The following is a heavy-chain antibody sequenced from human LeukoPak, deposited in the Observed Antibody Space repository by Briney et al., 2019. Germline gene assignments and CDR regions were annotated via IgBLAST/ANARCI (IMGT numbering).Heavy chain of an antibody. CDR1: GFTFSGSA. CDR3: TRPGYSYGYKDY. D-gene: IGHD5-18*01. Sequence: GGSLRLSCAASGFTFSGSAMHWVRQASGKGLEWVGRIRSKANSYATAYAASVKGRFTISRDDSKNTAYLQMNSLKTEDTAVYYRTRPGYSYGYKDYWGQGTLVTVSS. J-gene: IGHJ4*02. CDR2: IRSKANSYAT. V-gene: IGHV3-73*01.